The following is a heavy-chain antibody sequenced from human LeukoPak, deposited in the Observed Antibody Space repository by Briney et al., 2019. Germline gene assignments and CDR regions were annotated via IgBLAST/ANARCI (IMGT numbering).Heavy chain of an antibody. CDR2: ISAYNGNT. D-gene: IGHD5-18*01. Sequence: ASVKVSCKASGYTFTSYGISWVRQAPGQGLEWMGWISAYNGNTNYAQKLQGRVTMTTDTSTSTAYMELRSLRSDDTAVYYCARDSRVVGYSYGSSPTYYYYYYMDVWGKGTTVTVSS. J-gene: IGHJ6*03. V-gene: IGHV1-18*01. CDR1: GYTFTSYG. CDR3: ARDSRVVGYSYGSSPTYYYYYYMDV.